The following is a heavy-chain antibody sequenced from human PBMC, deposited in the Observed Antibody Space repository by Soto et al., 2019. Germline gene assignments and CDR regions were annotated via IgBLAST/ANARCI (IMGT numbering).Heavy chain of an antibody. J-gene: IGHJ3*02. CDR2: ISGTAGKT. V-gene: IGHV3-23*01. CDR1: GFIFTRYA. CDR3: AGRTVASSWTSDI. Sequence: GGSLRLSXAASGFIFTRYAMAWVRQVPGKGLEWLAGISGTAGKTYYLDSVKGRFTISRDTSRNTVFLQMNSLRADDTAIYFCAGRTVASSWTSDIWGQGTMVTVSS. D-gene: IGHD6-19*01.